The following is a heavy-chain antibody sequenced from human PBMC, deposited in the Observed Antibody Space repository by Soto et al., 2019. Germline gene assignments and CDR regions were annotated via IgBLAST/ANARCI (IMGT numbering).Heavy chain of an antibody. CDR2: ISWNSGSI. J-gene: IGHJ3*02. CDR3: AKGRPFNYPYCSGGSCYPTDAFDI. D-gene: IGHD2-15*01. Sequence: GGSLRLSCAASGFTFDDYAMHWVRQAPGKGLERISGISWNSGSIGYADTVKGRFTNSRDNAKNTLYLKMNSQRAEDTNLYYYAKGRPFNYPYCSGGSCYPTDAFDIWGQGTMVTVSS. CDR1: GFTFDDYA. V-gene: IGHV3-9*01.